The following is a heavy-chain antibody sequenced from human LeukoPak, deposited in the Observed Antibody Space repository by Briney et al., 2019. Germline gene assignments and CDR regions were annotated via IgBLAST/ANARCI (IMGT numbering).Heavy chain of an antibody. V-gene: IGHV1-69*13. CDR2: IIPIFGTA. J-gene: IGHJ6*02. D-gene: IGHD6-13*01. CDR3: ARGSTQQLDYYYYYGMDV. Sequence: SVKVSCKASGYIFTSYVLHWVRQAPGQGLEWMGGIIPIFGTASYAQKFQGRVTITADESTSTAYMELSSLRSEDTAVYYCARGSTQQLDYYYYYGMDVWGQGTTVTVSS. CDR1: GYIFTSYV.